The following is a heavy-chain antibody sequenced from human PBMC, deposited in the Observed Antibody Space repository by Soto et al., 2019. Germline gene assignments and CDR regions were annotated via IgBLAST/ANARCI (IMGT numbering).Heavy chain of an antibody. D-gene: IGHD4-4*01. V-gene: IGHV3-15*01. CDR2: IKSKTDGGTT. CDR1: EFTFSNAW. CDR3: TISQDYSNYVDFDY. Sequence: PGGSLRLSCAASEFTFSNAWMSWVRQAPGKGLEWVGRIKSKTDGGTTDYAAPVKGRFTISRDDSKNTLYLQMNSLKTEDTAVYYCTISQDYSNYVDFDYWGQGTLVTVSS. J-gene: IGHJ4*02.